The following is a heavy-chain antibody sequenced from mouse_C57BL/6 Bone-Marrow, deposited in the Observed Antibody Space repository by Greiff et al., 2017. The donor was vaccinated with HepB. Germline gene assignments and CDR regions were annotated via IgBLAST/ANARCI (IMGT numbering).Heavy chain of an antibody. CDR3: ARDYDGEGY. CDR2: INPYNGGT. D-gene: IGHD2-4*01. V-gene: IGHV1-19*01. CDR1: GYTFTDYY. J-gene: IGHJ4*01. Sequence: EVKLVESGPVLVKPGASVKMSCKASGYTFTDYYMNWVKQSHGKSLEWIGVINPYNGGTSYNQKFKGKATLTVDKSSSTAYMELNSLTSEDSAVYYCARDYDGEGYWGQGTSVTVSS.